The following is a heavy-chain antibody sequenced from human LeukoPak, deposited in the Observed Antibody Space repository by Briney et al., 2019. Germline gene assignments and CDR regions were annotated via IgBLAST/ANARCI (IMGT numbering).Heavy chain of an antibody. J-gene: IGHJ6*02. Sequence: SETLSLTCTVSGGSISSYYWSWIRQPPGKGLEWIGYIYYSGSTNYNPSLKSRVTISVDTSKNQFSLKLSSVTAADTAMYYCARYNYDFWSGYSYGMDVWGQGTTVTVSS. CDR2: IYYSGST. CDR3: ARYNYDFWSGYSYGMDV. D-gene: IGHD3-3*01. CDR1: GGSISSYY. V-gene: IGHV4-59*01.